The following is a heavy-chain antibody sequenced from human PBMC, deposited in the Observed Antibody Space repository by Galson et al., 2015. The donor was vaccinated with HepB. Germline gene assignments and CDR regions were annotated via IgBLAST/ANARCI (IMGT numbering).Heavy chain of an antibody. CDR2: FVGAGGGT. J-gene: IGHJ4*02. CDR3: VKEWIPF. D-gene: IGHD5-18*01. CDR1: GSTFSSYA. V-gene: IGHV3-23*01. Sequence: LRLSCAASGSTFSSYAMSWVRQAPGKGLEWVSSFVGAGGGTYYADSVKGRFTISRDNPKNTLFLQMDTLRAEDTAVYYCVKEWIPFWGQGTLVTVSS.